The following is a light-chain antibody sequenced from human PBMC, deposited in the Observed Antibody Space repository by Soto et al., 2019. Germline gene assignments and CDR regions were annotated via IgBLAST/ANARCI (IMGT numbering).Light chain of an antibody. Sequence: DVVMTQSPLSLPVTLGQPASISCRSSQSPVYSDGNTYLNWFHQRPGQSPRRLIYKVSNRDSGVPDRFSGSGSGTDFTLKISRVEAEDVGVYYCMQGTYLPRLTFGGGTKVESK. V-gene: IGKV2-30*01. CDR2: KVS. CDR3: MQGTYLPRLT. CDR1: QSPVYSDGNTY. J-gene: IGKJ4*01.